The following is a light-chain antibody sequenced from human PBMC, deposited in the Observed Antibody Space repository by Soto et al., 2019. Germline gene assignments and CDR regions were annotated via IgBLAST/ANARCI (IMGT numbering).Light chain of an antibody. Sequence: QSALTQPASVSGSPGQSITISCTGTSSDVGSYNLVSWYQQHPGKAPKLMIYEGSKRPSGVSNRFSGSKSGNTASLTISGLQAEDEADYYCCSYAGSSTPRVLFGGGTKLTVL. CDR3: CSYAGSSTPRVL. J-gene: IGLJ2*01. CDR2: EGS. V-gene: IGLV2-23*01. CDR1: SSDVGSYNL.